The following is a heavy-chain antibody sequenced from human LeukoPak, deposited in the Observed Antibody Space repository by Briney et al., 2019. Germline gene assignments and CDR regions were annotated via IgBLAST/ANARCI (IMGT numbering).Heavy chain of an antibody. CDR3: ARDNWGDLYLDN. D-gene: IGHD7-27*01. J-gene: IGHJ4*02. CDR2: TYYRSKWNH. V-gene: IGHV6-1*01. Sequence: SRTLSLTCAISGDSVSSNRVAWNWIRQSPTRRLEWLGRTYYRSKWNHDYGVFVRGRITIYADTSKNEFHLHLNSVTPEDTAVYYCARDNWGDLYLDNWGQGTLVTVSS. CDR1: GDSVSSNRVA.